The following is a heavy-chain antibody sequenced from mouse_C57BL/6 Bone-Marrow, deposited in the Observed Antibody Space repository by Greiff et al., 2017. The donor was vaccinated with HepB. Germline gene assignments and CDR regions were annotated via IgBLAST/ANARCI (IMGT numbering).Heavy chain of an antibody. Sequence: VQLQESGAELARPGASVKLSCKASGYTFTSYGISWVKQRTGQGLEWIGEIYPRSGNTYYNEKFKGKATLTADKSSSTAYMELRSLTSEDSAVYFCARGDSNYYYLDYWGQGTTLTVSS. D-gene: IGHD2-5*01. CDR2: IYPRSGNT. J-gene: IGHJ2*01. V-gene: IGHV1-81*01. CDR3: ARGDSNYYYLDY. CDR1: GYTFTSYG.